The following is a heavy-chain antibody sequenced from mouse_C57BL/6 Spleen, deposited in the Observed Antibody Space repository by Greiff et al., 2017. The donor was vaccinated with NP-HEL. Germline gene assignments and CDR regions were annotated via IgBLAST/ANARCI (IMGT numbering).Heavy chain of an antibody. Sequence: EVKLVESGPGLVKPSQSLSLTCSVTGYSITSGYYWNWIRQFPGNKLEWMGYISYDGSNNYNPSLKNRISITRDTSKNQFFLKLNSVTTEDTATYYCAREGVYYDYDWYFDVWGTGTTVTVSS. CDR2: ISYDGSN. V-gene: IGHV3-6*01. D-gene: IGHD2-4*01. CDR1: GYSITSGYY. CDR3: AREGVYYDYDWYFDV. J-gene: IGHJ1*03.